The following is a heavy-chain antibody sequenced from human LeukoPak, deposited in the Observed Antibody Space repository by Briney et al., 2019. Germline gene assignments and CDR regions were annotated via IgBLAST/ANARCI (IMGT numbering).Heavy chain of an antibody. CDR2: IKSKNDSETT. D-gene: IGHD5-18*01. J-gene: IGHJ4*02. V-gene: IGHV3-15*01. Sequence: GGSLRLSCAASGFTFSKAWMSWVRQAPGKGLGWVGRIKSKNDSETTEYAAPVKGRFSISRDDSKNTLSLQMNSLKIEDAAVYYCITDQTWMQPWWGVMWGQGTLVTVSS. CDR3: ITDQTWMQPWWGVM. CDR1: GFTFSKAW.